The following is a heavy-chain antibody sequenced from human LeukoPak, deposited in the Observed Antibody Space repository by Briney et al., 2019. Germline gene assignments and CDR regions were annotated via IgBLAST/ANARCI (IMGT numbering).Heavy chain of an antibody. CDR2: ISGSGGNT. V-gene: IGHV3-23*01. CDR3: ARQSRSYYYDSSGWDAFDI. Sequence: GGSLRLSCAASGFTFSTDVMSWARQAPGKGLECVSAISGSGGNTYYADSVKGRFTISRDNSKNTLYLQMNSLRAEDTAVYYCARQSRSYYYDSSGWDAFDIWGQGTMVTVSS. CDR1: GFTFSTDV. J-gene: IGHJ3*02. D-gene: IGHD3-22*01.